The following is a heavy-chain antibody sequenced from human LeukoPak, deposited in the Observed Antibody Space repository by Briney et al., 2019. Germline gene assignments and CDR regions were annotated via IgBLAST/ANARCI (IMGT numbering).Heavy chain of an antibody. CDR2: ISAYNGNT. CDR3: ARDRHSGTIAASP. V-gene: IGHV1-18*04. J-gene: IGHJ5*02. D-gene: IGHD6-6*01. CDR1: GYTFTGYY. Sequence: ASVKVSWKASGYTFTGYYMHWVRHAPGQGLEWMGWISAYNGNTNYAQKLQGRVTMTTDTSTSTAYMELRSLRSDDTAVYYCARDRHSGTIAASPWGQGTLVTVSS.